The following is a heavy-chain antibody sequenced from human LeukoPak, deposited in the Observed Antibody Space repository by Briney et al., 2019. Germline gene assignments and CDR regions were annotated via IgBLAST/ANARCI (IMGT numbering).Heavy chain of an antibody. V-gene: IGHV6-1*01. Sequence: SQTLSLTCAISGDSVSSNSAAWNWIRQSPSRGLEWLGRTYYRSKWYNDYAVSVKSRLTINPDTSKNQFSLQLNSVTPEDTAVYYCARGPLLRYFGLGDWFDPWGQGTLVTVSS. J-gene: IGHJ5*02. CDR1: GDSVSSNSAA. CDR3: ARGPLLRYFGLGDWFDP. CDR2: TYYRSKWYN. D-gene: IGHD3-9*01.